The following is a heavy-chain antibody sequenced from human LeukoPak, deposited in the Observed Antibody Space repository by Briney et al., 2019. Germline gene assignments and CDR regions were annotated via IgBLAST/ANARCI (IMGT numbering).Heavy chain of an antibody. V-gene: IGHV3-21*01. CDR3: ARVPSGLTYYYDSSGYYYPDY. CDR2: ISSSSSYI. CDR1: GFTFSSYS. D-gene: IGHD3-22*01. Sequence: PGGSLRLSCAASGFTFSSYSMNWVRQAPGKGLEWVSSISSSSSYIYYADSVKGRFTISRDNAKNSLYLQMNSLRAEDTAVYYCARVPSGLTYYYDSSGYYYPDYWGQGTLVTVSS. J-gene: IGHJ4*02.